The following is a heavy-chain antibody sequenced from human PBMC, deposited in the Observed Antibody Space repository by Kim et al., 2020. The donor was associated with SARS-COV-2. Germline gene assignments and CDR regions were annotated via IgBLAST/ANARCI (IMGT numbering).Heavy chain of an antibody. J-gene: IGHJ4*02. V-gene: IGHV3-23*01. CDR1: VFTFSDYA. CDR2: ISGSGATT. CDR3: ASTRSWDFDS. D-gene: IGHD3-3*01. Sequence: GGSLRLSCAASVFTFSDYAISWVRQAPGKGLDWVSTISGSGATTHYADSVKGRFTISRDNSKNMVFLQINNLRGEDTAVYYCASTRSWDFDSCGQGTLVT.